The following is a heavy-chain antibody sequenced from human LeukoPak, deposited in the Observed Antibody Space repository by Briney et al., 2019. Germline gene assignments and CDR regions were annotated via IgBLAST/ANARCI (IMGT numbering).Heavy chain of an antibody. CDR2: ISGSGGST. CDR3: AKGLTVTTSHFDY. D-gene: IGHD4-17*01. J-gene: IGHJ4*02. CDR1: GFTFSSYA. Sequence: PGGSLRLSCAASGFTFSSYAMSRVRQAPGKGLGWVSAISGSGGSTYYADSVKGRFTISRDNSKNTLYLQMNSLRAEDTAVYYCAKGLTVTTSHFDYWGQGTLVTVSS. V-gene: IGHV3-23*01.